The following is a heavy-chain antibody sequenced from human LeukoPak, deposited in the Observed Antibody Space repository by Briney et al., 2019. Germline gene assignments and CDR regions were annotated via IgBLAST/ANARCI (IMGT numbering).Heavy chain of an antibody. Sequence: GGSLTLSCAASGFFFSNYGMHWVRQAPGKGLVWVSRVNSDGRFTKYADSVKGRFTISRDNAKNTLYLQMNSLRAEDTAMYYCVRSDWFDNWGQGTLVTVSS. V-gene: IGHV3-74*03. J-gene: IGHJ5*02. CDR1: GFFFSNYG. CDR2: VNSDGRFT. CDR3: VRSDWFDN.